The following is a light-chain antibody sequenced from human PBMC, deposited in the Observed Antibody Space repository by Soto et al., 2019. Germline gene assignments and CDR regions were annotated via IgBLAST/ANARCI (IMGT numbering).Light chain of an antibody. J-gene: IGKJ5*01. CDR2: LGS. V-gene: IGKV2-28*01. CDR1: HSLLHNGYNY. CDR3: MQPLQTPIT. Sequence: DIVMTQFPISLPVTAGEPASISFRPSHSLLHNGYNYLDWYLQKPGQSPQLLIYLGSFRASGVPARISGSGSGTYFTLKISRVEAEDVGVYYCMQPLQTPITFGQGTRLEIK.